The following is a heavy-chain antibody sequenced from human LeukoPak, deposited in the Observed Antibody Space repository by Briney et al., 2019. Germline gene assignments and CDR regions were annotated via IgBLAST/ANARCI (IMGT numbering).Heavy chain of an antibody. CDR1: GYTFTSYY. D-gene: IGHD3-9*01. CDR2: ISAYNGNT. V-gene: IGHV1-8*02. Sequence: ASVKVSCKASGYTFTSYYMHWVRQAPGQGLEWMGWISAYNGNTNYAQKLQGRVTMTRNTSISTAYMELSSLRSEDTAVYYCARVDSPDWFHTLTYYYGMDVWGQGTTVTVSS. CDR3: ARVDSPDWFHTLTYYYGMDV. J-gene: IGHJ6*02.